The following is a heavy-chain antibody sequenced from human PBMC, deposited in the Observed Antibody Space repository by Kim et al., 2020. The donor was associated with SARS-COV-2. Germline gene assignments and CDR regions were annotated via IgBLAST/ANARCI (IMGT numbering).Heavy chain of an antibody. CDR1: GYTFTSYG. CDR2: ISAYNGNT. D-gene: IGHD6-13*01. CDR3: ARSFQYSSSWANWFDP. Sequence: ASVKVSCKASGYTFTSYGISWVRQAPGQGLEWMGWISAYNGNTNYAQKLQGRVTMTTDTSTSTAYMELRSLRSDDTAVYYCARSFQYSSSWANWFDPWGQGTLVTVSS. J-gene: IGHJ5*02. V-gene: IGHV1-18*01.